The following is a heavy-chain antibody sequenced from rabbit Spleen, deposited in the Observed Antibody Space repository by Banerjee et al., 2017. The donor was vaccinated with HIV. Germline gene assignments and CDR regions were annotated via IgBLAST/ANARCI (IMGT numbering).Heavy chain of an antibody. CDR3: ARDTGSSVSSYGMNL. J-gene: IGHJ6*01. CDR1: GVSFSSSYY. CDR2: IAGGSSGFT. V-gene: IGHV1S40*01. Sequence: QSLVESGGDLVKTGGTLPLTCTASGVSFSSSYYMSWVRQAPGKGLEWISCIAGGSSGFTYSATWAKGRITISTTSSTTVTLQMTSLTVADTANYFCARDTGSSVSSYGMNLWGPGTLVTVS. D-gene: IGHD6-1*01.